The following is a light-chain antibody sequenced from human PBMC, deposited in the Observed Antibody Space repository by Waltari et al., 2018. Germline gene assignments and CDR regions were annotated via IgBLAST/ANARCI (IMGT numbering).Light chain of an antibody. Sequence: TCRASPTIDKYLNWYQQKPGKAPRHLIHTTSSLQGGVPSRFSGSGSGSEFALTIASLQPEDSATYYCQQSFSMPPTFGGGTKVEI. CDR1: PTIDKY. CDR2: TTS. J-gene: IGKJ4*01. CDR3: QQSFSMPPT. V-gene: IGKV1-39*01.